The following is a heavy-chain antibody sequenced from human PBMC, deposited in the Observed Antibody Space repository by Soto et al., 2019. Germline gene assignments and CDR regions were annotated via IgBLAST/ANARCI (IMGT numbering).Heavy chain of an antibody. Sequence: QVQLVQSGAEVKKPGSSVKVSCKASGGTFSSYTISWVRQAPGQGLEWMGRIIPILGIANYAQKFQGRVTITADKSTSTAYMELSRLRSEDTAVYYCAREAWVYCSGGSCSDAFDIWGQGTMVTVSS. V-gene: IGHV1-69*08. CDR2: IIPILGIA. J-gene: IGHJ3*02. CDR1: GGTFSSYT. D-gene: IGHD2-15*01. CDR3: AREAWVYCSGGSCSDAFDI.